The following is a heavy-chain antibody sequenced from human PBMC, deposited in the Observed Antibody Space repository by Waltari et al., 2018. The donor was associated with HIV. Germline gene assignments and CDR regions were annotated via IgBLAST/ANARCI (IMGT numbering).Heavy chain of an antibody. CDR3: GCESTSSGRFDP. J-gene: IGHJ5*02. Sequence: QVQLQESGPGLVKPSETLSLTCAVSGYSISSGYYWGWIRQPPGKGLEWIGSIYHSGSTYYNPSLKSGVTRSVDTSKNQFSLKLSSVTAADTAVYYCGCESTSSGRFDPWGQGTLVTVSS. D-gene: IGHD2-2*01. V-gene: IGHV4-38-2*01. CDR1: GYSISSGYY. CDR2: IYHSGST.